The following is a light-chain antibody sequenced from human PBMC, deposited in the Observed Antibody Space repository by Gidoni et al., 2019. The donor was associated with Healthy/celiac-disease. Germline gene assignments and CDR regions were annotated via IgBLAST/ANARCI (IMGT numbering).Light chain of an antibody. V-gene: IGKV3-11*01. CDR3: QQRSNWPLT. Sequence: EIVLTQSPATLSLSPGERATLSCRASQSVSSYLAWYQQKPGQAPRLLIYDASNRATGIPARFSGSGSGTDFTLTISSLEPKDFAVYYRQQRSNWPLTFXGXTKVEIK. CDR1: QSVSSY. CDR2: DAS. J-gene: IGKJ4*01.